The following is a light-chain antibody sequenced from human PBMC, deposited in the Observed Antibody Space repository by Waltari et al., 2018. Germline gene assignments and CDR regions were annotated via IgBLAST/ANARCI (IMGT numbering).Light chain of an antibody. CDR1: SGHSSYA. V-gene: IGLV4-69*01. CDR3: HTWCTPNWV. Sequence: QLVLTQSPSASASLGASVKLTCTLSSGHSSYAIAWHQQQPEKGPRYLMKLNSDGSHSKGYGILDRFSGSRSGADRDRASTSLQSEDESDYYCHTWCTPNWVFGGGTKLTVL. CDR2: LNSDGSH. J-gene: IGLJ3*02.